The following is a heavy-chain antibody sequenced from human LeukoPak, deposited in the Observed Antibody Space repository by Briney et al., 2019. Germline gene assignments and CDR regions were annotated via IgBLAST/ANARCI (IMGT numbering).Heavy chain of an antibody. Sequence: SETLSHTCTVSGGSISSGDYYWSWIRQPPGKGLEWIGYIYYSGSTYYNPSLKSRVTISVDTSKNQFSLKLSSVTAADTAVYYCARDSAYCSSTSCSYFDYWGQGTLVTVSS. V-gene: IGHV4-30-4*01. CDR2: IYYSGST. CDR3: ARDSAYCSSTSCSYFDY. CDR1: GGSISSGDYY. D-gene: IGHD2-2*01. J-gene: IGHJ4*02.